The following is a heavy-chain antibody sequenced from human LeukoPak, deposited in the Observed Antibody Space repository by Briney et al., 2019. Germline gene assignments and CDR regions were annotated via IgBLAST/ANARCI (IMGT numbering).Heavy chain of an antibody. D-gene: IGHD6-19*01. CDR1: GYDFSTFG. J-gene: IGHJ3*02. CDR2: TSAYHGKT. V-gene: IGHV1-18*01. Sequence: ASVKVSCKASGYDFSTFGISWVRQAPGEGLEWMGWTSAYHGKTNFPQRFQGRVTLTTETSTSTAYMELRSLRSDDTAIYYCARDSPFMVPGTGDAFDIWGQGTMVSVSS. CDR3: ARDSPFMVPGTGDAFDI.